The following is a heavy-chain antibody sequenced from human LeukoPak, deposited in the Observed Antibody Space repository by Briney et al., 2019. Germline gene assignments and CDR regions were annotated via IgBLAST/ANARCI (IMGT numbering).Heavy chain of an antibody. D-gene: IGHD5-18*01. CDR2: IYTSGST. J-gene: IGHJ4*02. CDR1: GDSISSGNYY. Sequence: PSETLPLTCTVSGDSISSGNYYWTWIRQPAGKGLEWIGRIYTSGSTNYNPSLKSRVTISVDTSKNQFSLKLSSVTAADTAVYYCATLGYSYGTDYWGQGTLVTVSS. CDR3: ATLGYSYGTDY. V-gene: IGHV4-61*02.